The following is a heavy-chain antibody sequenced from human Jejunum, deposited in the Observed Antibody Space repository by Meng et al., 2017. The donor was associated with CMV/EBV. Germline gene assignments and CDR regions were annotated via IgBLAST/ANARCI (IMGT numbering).Heavy chain of an antibody. CDR2: IYYSGST. Sequence: LPLQESGPGLVQPSELLSLTCTVPGDSISSTSYYWGWIRQPPGKGLEWIGSIYYSGSTYYNPSLKSRVTISIDTSKNQFSLKLSSVTAADTAVYYCARKVGATDYFDYWGQGTLVTVSS. J-gene: IGHJ4*02. CDR1: GDSISSTSYY. CDR3: ARKVGATDYFDY. V-gene: IGHV4-39*07. D-gene: IGHD1-26*01.